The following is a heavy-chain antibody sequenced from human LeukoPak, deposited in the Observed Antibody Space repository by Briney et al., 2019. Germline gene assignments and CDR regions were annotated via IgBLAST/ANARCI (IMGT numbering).Heavy chain of an antibody. CDR1: NGSIGSYY. J-gene: IGHJ4*02. CDR2: IHRTGST. Sequence: SETLSLTCTVSNGSIGSYYWTWIRQPAGKGLEWIGRIHRTGSTNYNPSLTSRVIMSVDTSKNQFSLRLTSLTAADTAVYYCAREGAREDFVVVPAALDFWGLGTLVTVSS. V-gene: IGHV4-4*07. D-gene: IGHD2-2*01. CDR3: AREGAREDFVVVPAALDF.